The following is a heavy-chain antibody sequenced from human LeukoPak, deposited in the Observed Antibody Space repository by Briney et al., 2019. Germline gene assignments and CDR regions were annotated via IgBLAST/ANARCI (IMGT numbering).Heavy chain of an antibody. V-gene: IGHV4-4*07. CDR3: ARDYGDYAYYYYYYMDV. Sequence: PSETLSLTCTVSGGSICSYYWSWIRQPAGKGLEWIGRIYTSGSTNYNPSLKSRVTMSVDTSKNQFSLKLSSVTAADTAVYYCARDYGDYAYYYYYYMDVWGKGTTVTPSS. CDR1: GGSICSYY. CDR2: IYTSGST. J-gene: IGHJ6*03. D-gene: IGHD4-17*01.